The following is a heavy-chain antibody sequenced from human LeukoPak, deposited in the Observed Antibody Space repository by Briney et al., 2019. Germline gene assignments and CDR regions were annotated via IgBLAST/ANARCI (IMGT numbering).Heavy chain of an antibody. J-gene: IGHJ4*02. CDR1: GFTFSSYG. D-gene: IGHD6-13*01. CDR2: IWYDGSNK. CDR3: GRGITQPLVRQIDY. V-gene: IGHV3-33*01. Sequence: GGSLRLSCAASGFTFSSYGMHWVCQAPGKGLEWVAVIWYDGSNKYYADSVKGRFTISRDNSKNTLYLQMNSLRAEDTAVYYCGRGITQPLVRQIDYWGQGTLVTVSS.